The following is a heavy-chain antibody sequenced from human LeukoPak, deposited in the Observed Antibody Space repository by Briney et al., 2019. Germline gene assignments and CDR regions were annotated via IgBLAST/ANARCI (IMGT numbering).Heavy chain of an antibody. J-gene: IGHJ3*02. Sequence: SETLSLTCAVSGVSISSSNWWSWVRQPPGKGLEWIGEIYHSGSTNYNPSLKSRVTISVDKSKNQFSLKLSSVTAADTAVYYCATGMITFGGVIVKHAFDIWGQGTMVTVSS. CDR2: IYHSGST. V-gene: IGHV4-4*02. D-gene: IGHD3-16*02. CDR3: ATGMITFGGVIVKHAFDI. CDR1: GVSISSSNW.